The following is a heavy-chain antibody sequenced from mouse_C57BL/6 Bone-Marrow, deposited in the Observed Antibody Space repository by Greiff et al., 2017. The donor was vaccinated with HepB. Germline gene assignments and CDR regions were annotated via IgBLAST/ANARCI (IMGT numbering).Heavy chain of an antibody. CDR1: GYSITSGYY. CDR3: AREGGYDY. J-gene: IGHJ2*01. D-gene: IGHD2-2*01. V-gene: IGHV3-6*01. CDR2: ISYDGSN. Sequence: ESGPGLVKPSQSLSLTCSVTGYSITSGYYWNWIRQFPGNKLEWMGYISYDGSNNYNPSLKNRISITRDTSKNQFFLKLNSVTTEDTATYYCAREGGYDYWGQGTTLTVSS.